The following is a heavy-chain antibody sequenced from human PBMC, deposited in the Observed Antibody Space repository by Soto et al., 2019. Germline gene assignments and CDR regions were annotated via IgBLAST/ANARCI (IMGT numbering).Heavy chain of an antibody. CDR2: IYPGDSDT. CDR3: AIQSGPGGDYYSGMDV. CDR1: GYSFTSYW. V-gene: IGHV5-51*01. D-gene: IGHD3-16*01. Sequence: GESLKISCKGSGYSFTSYWIGWVRQMPGKGLEWMGIIYPGDSDTRYSPSFQGQVTISADKSISTAYLQWSSLKASDTAMYYCAIQSGPGGDYYSGMDVWGQGTTVTVSS. J-gene: IGHJ6*02.